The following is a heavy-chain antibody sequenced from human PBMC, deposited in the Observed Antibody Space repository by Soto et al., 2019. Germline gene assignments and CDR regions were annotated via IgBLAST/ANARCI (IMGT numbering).Heavy chain of an antibody. V-gene: IGHV3-53*01. Sequence: WGSLRLSCEVSGFSIFGNPMSWVRHAPVQWLEWVASIHTVGSTYYADSVQGRFTISRDNSKNTLFLQMNSLRVGDTAIYFCARGLNDDSWGQGTLVTVSS. CDR3: ARGLNDDS. D-gene: IGHD1-1*01. J-gene: IGHJ4*02. CDR2: IHTVGST. CDR1: GFSIFGNP.